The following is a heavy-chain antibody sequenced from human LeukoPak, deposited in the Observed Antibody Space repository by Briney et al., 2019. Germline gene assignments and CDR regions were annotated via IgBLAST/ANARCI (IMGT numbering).Heavy chain of an antibody. J-gene: IGHJ5*02. CDR2: VSSDGSID. CDR3: TREGMGTTFSAWFDP. Sequence: GGSLRLSCAASGFSFSTYGMHWVRQAPGKGLEWVAVVSSDGSIDYYADSVRGRFTVSRDNSKNTLYLQVNSLRGEDTAVYYCTREGMGTTFSAWFDPWGQGTLVTVPS. CDR1: GFSFSTYG. D-gene: IGHD1-7*01. V-gene: IGHV3-30*03.